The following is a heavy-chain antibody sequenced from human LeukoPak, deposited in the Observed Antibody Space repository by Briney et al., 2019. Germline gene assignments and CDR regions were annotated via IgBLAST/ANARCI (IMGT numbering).Heavy chain of an antibody. CDR2: IYYSGST. Sequence: KPSETLSLTCTVSGGSISRYYWGWIRQPPGKGLEWIGYIYYSGSTNYNPSLKSRVTISIDTSKNQFYLKVNSVTAADTAVYYCARVSLAVAGVQYYYFDHWGQGTLVTVSS. V-gene: IGHV4-59*01. CDR1: GGSISRYY. CDR3: ARVSLAVAGVQYYYFDH. J-gene: IGHJ4*02. D-gene: IGHD6-19*01.